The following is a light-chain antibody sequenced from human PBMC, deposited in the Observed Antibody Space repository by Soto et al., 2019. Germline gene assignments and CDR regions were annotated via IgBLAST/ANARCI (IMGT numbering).Light chain of an antibody. CDR1: QTVLYNSNNKNY. CDR3: QQYYSIPLT. CDR2: WAS. Sequence: DIVMTQSPDSLAVSLGERATINCRSSQTVLYNSNNKNYLAWYQQKPGLPPKLLIYWASTRESGVPDRFSGSGSVTDFTLTISSLQAEDVAVYYCQQYYSIPLTFGGGTKVEIK. J-gene: IGKJ4*01. V-gene: IGKV4-1*01.